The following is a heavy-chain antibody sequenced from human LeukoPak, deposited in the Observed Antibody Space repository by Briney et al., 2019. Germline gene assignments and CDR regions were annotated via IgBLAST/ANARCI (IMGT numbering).Heavy chain of an antibody. CDR3: AKPYYDSSGYYIAFDV. Sequence: GGSLRLSCAASGFTFSNSAMGWVRQAPGKGLEWVSTINGDITYYADSVKGRFTISRDTSKNTLYLQMNSLRAEDTAVYYCAKPYYDSSGYYIAFDVWGQGTMVTVS. V-gene: IGHV3-23*01. D-gene: IGHD3-22*01. J-gene: IGHJ3*01. CDR1: GFTFSNSA. CDR2: INGDIT.